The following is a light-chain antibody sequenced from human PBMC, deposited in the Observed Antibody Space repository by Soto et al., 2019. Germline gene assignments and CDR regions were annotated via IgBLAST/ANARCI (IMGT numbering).Light chain of an antibody. CDR2: GAS. J-gene: IGKJ4*01. CDR3: QHFGNDALA. V-gene: IGKV3-20*01. Sequence: ESVLTQSPGTLSLSPGERATLSGRAPQNFFNFYLAWYQQRRGQDPRLLLYGASSRATGIPARFSGSGSGTDFTLTISRLEPEDFGVYYCQHFGNDALAFGGGTKVEIK. CDR1: QNFFNFY.